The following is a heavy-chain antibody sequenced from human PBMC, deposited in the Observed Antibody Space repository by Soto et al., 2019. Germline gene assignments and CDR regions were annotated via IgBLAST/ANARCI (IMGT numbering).Heavy chain of an antibody. Sequence: PGGSLRLSCAASGFTFSSYWMSWVRQAPGKGLEWVANIKQDGSEKYYVDSVKGRFTISRDNAKNSLYLQMNSLRAEDTAVYYCARDGGGGTIFDYWRQGTLVPVTS. V-gene: IGHV3-7*03. CDR2: IKQDGSEK. CDR3: ARDGGGGTIFDY. CDR1: GFTFSSYW. D-gene: IGHD2-15*01. J-gene: IGHJ4*02.